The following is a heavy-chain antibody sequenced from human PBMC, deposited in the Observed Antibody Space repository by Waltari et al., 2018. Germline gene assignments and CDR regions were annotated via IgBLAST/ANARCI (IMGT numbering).Heavy chain of an antibody. D-gene: IGHD6-19*01. CDR2: IYHSGST. V-gene: IGHV4-38-2*01. J-gene: IGHJ2*01. Sequence: QVQLQESGPGLVKPSETLSLTCAFSGYSISSGYYWGWIRQPPGKGLEWIGSIYHSGSTYYNPSLKSRVTISVDTSKNQFSLKLSAVTAADTAVYYCARISYSSGWYGYFDLWGRGTLVTVSS. CDR1: GYSISSGYY. CDR3: ARISYSSGWYGYFDL.